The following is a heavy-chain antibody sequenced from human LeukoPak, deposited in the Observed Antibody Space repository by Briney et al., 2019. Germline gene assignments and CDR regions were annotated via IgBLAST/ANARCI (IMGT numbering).Heavy chain of an antibody. D-gene: IGHD2-15*01. J-gene: IGHJ6*02. CDR1: GGSISSYY. CDR3: ARGRYCSGGSCPYYYGMDV. Sequence: PSETLSLTCTVSGGSISSYYWSWIRQPPGKGLEWIGYIYYSGSTNYNPSLKSRVTISVDTSKNQFSLKLSSVTAADTAVYYCARGRYCSGGSCPYYYGMDVWGQGTTVTVSS. CDR2: IYYSGST. V-gene: IGHV4-59*12.